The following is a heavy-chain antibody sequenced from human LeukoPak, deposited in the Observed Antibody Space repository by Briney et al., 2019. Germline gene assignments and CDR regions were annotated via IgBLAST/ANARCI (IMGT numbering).Heavy chain of an antibody. V-gene: IGHV3-30*18. CDR3: AKDFIAATDP. J-gene: IGHJ5*02. CDR1: RFTFSSYA. CDR2: ISYDGSNK. D-gene: IGHD6-6*01. Sequence: GGSLRLSCAASRFTFSSYAMNWVRQAPGKGLEWVAVISYDGSNKYYADSVKGRFTISRDNSKNTLYLQMNSLRAEDTAVYYCAKDFIAATDPWGQGTLVTVSS.